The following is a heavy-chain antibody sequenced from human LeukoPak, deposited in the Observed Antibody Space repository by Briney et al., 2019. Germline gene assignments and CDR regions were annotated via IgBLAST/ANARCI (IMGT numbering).Heavy chain of an antibody. D-gene: IGHD3-22*01. J-gene: IGHJ4*02. CDR2: IGSGGSTK. CDR3: ARVSTGSSGTFDY. V-gene: IGHV3-11*01. Sequence: GGSLRLSCAASGFTFSDYYMFWIRQAPGKGLEWVSFIGSGGSTKYYADSVKGRFTISRDNAKNSLYLQMNSLRVEDTAVYYCARVSTGSSGTFDYWGQGTLVTVSS. CDR1: GFTFSDYY.